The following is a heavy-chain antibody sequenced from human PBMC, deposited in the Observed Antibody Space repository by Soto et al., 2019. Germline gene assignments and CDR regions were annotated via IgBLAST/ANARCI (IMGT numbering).Heavy chain of an antibody. CDR3: ARDPYLGDHQY. Sequence: QVPLVQSGGEVKNPGASVKVSCKTSGYTFTTYGISWVRQAPGQGLEWVGWISAYSGKTHYAQKFQGKVTMTTDTSTNTAYLERRSLRSDDTAVYYCARDPYLGDHQYWGQGTLVTVSS. D-gene: IGHD3-16*01. J-gene: IGHJ4*02. CDR2: ISAYSGKT. V-gene: IGHV1-18*01. CDR1: GYTFTTYG.